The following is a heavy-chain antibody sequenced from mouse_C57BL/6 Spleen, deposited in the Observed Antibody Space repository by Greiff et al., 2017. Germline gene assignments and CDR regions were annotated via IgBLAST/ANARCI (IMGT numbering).Heavy chain of an antibody. CDR2: IHPNSGST. CDR1: GYTFTSYW. D-gene: IGHD2-3*01. V-gene: IGHV1-64*01. CDR3: ARSMGWLLYFDY. J-gene: IGHJ2*01. Sequence: QVQLQQPGAELVKPGASVKLSCKASGYTFTSYWMHWVKQRPGQGLEWIGMIHPNSGSTNYNEKFKSKATLTVDKSSSTAYMQLSSLTSEDSAVYYCARSMGWLLYFDYWGQGTTLTGSS.